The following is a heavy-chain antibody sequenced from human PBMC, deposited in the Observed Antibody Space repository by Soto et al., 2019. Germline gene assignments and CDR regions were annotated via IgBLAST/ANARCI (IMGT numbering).Heavy chain of an antibody. D-gene: IGHD1-26*01. CDR2: ISATSDAA. Sequence: EVQLLESGGGLVQPGGSLRLSCAASGFPFSTSAMNWVRQAPGKGLEWVSIISATSDAAHYAESVKGRFTSSRDNSKNTLYLQMNSLRAEDTAVYYCGKYSGSYPVYNGMNLWGQGTMVTVSS. V-gene: IGHV3-23*01. CDR1: GFPFSTSA. CDR3: GKYSGSYPVYNGMNL. J-gene: IGHJ6*02.